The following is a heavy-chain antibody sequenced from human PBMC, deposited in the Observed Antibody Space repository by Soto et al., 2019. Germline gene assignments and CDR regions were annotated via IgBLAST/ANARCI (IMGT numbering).Heavy chain of an antibody. Sequence: PGGSLRLSCAPSALTFSSYGMHWVRQAPGKGLEGVAIISYDESNKYYADSVLGRFTISRDNYKTTRFPQMNSLRAEDTAVYYCAKNLVTMVRGVRDYYYYGMDVWDQWTTVTVS. J-gene: IGHJ6*02. CDR2: ISYDESNK. V-gene: IGHV3-30*18. CDR3: AKNLVTMVRGVRDYYYYGMDV. D-gene: IGHD3-10*01. CDR1: ALTFSSYG.